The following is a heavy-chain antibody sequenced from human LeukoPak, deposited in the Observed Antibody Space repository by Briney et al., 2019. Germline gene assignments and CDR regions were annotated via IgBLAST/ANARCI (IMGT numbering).Heavy chain of an antibody. Sequence: ASVKVSCKASGYTFTGYYMHWVRQAPGQGLEWMGRINPNSGGTNYAQKFQGRVTMTRDTSISTAYMELSRLRSDDTAVYYCASHLYSSSWSDAFDIWGRGTMVTVSS. D-gene: IGHD6-13*01. CDR1: GYTFTGYY. CDR3: ASHLYSSSWSDAFDI. CDR2: INPNSGGT. V-gene: IGHV1-2*06. J-gene: IGHJ3*02.